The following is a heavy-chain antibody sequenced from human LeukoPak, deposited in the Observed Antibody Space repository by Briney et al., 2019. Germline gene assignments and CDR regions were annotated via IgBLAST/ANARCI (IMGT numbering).Heavy chain of an antibody. Sequence: PSETLSLTCTVSGGSISSSTYYWGWIRQPPGKGLEWIGSIYYSGSTYYNPSLKSRVTISIDTSSNQFSLTLRSVTAADTAVYYCARGYSNSPSFEHWGQGTLVTVSS. CDR1: GGSISSSTYY. J-gene: IGHJ4*02. CDR3: ARGYSNSPSFEH. CDR2: IYYSGST. V-gene: IGHV4-39*07. D-gene: IGHD4-11*01.